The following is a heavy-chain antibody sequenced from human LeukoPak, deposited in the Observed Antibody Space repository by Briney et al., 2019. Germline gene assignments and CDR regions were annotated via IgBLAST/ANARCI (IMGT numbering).Heavy chain of an antibody. CDR3: TLRGYSYGAITFDY. D-gene: IGHD5-18*01. J-gene: IGHJ4*02. CDR2: IRSKAYGGTT. V-gene: IGHV3-49*04. CDR1: GFTFSSYG. Sequence: PGGSLRLSCATSGFTFSSYGMNWVRQAPGKGLEWVGFIRSKAYGGTTEYAASVKGRFTISRDDSKSIAYLQMNSLKTEDTAVYYCTLRGYSYGAITFDYWGQGTLVTVSS.